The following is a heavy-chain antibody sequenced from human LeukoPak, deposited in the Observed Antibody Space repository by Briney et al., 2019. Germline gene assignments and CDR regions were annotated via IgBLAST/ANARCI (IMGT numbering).Heavy chain of an antibody. CDR1: GGSISSYY. CDR3: ARERASSGSNWFDP. D-gene: IGHD3-22*01. CDR2: IYTSGST. Sequence: SETLSLTCTVSGGSISSYYWSWIRQPAGKGLEWIGRIYTSGSTNYNPSLKSRVTMSVDTSKNQFSLKLSSVTAADTAVYYCARERASSGSNWFDPWGQGTLVTVSS. J-gene: IGHJ5*02. V-gene: IGHV4-4*07.